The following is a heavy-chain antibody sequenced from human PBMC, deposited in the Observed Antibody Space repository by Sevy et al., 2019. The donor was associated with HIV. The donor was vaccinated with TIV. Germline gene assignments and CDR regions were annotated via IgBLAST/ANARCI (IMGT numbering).Heavy chain of an antibody. J-gene: IGHJ4*01. D-gene: IGHD1-26*01. Sequence: GGSLRLSCAASGFAFSTHAMHWVRQAPGKGLEWVAVISYEGTETFYAASVEGRFTISRDNSKNMLSLQINSLKPEDTAVYYCARDGGYSVKWYPLYWGHGTLVTVSS. CDR2: ISYEGTET. CDR3: ARDGGYSVKWYPLY. V-gene: IGHV3-30-3*01. CDR1: GFAFSTHA.